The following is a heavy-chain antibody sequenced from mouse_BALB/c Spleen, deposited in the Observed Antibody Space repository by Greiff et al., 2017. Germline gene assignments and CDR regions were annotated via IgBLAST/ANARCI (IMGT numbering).Heavy chain of an antibody. CDR3: ARRLRQSFDY. J-gene: IGHJ2*01. Sequence: VQLQQSGAELAKPGASVKMSCKASGYTFTSYWMHWVKQRPGQGLEWIGYINPSTGYTEYNQKFKDKATLTADKSSSTAYMQLSSLTSEDSAVYYCARRLRQSFDYWGQGTTLTVSS. CDR1: GYTFTSYW. D-gene: IGHD2-4*01. CDR2: INPSTGYT. V-gene: IGHV1-7*01.